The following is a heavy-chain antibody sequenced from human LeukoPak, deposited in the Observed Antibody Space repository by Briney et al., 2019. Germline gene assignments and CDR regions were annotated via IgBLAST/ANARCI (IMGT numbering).Heavy chain of an antibody. Sequence: ASVKVSCKASGGTFSVYAISWVRQAPGQGLEWMGGIIPIFGTANYAQKFQGRVTITADESTSTAYMELSSLRSEDTAVYYCATPTDYYDSSGPVYAFDIWGQGTMVTVSS. J-gene: IGHJ3*02. CDR2: IIPIFGTA. V-gene: IGHV1-69*01. CDR3: ATPTDYYDSSGPVYAFDI. D-gene: IGHD3-22*01. CDR1: GGTFSVYA.